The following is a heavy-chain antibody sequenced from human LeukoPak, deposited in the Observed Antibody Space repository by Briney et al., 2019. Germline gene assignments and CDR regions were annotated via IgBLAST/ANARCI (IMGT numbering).Heavy chain of an antibody. J-gene: IGHJ3*02. CDR3: ARHRSGGSQDDAFDI. Sequence: GGSLRLSCAASGFTFSTYNMNWVRQAPGKGLEWVADIKQDGSEKYYVDSVKGRFTISRQNAKNSLFLQMNSLRAEDTAVYYCARHRSGGSQDDAFDIWGQGTMVTVSS. CDR1: GFTFSTYN. D-gene: IGHD2-15*01. CDR2: IKQDGSEK. V-gene: IGHV3-7*01.